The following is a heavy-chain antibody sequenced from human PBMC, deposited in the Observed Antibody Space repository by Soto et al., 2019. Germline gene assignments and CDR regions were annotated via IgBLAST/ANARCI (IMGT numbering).Heavy chain of an antibody. D-gene: IGHD2-15*01. V-gene: IGHV3-23*01. CDR3: AKDAHCTGGSCSPA. CDR2: ISSSGGST. J-gene: IGHJ5*02. Sequence: EVKLLESGGGLVPPGGSLRLSCAASGFTFSSYAMSWVRQAPGKGLAWISRISSSGGSTHSADSVKGRFTISRDNSKNTLYLQMNSLRAEDTAIYYCAKDAHCTGGSCSPAWGQGTLVTVSS. CDR1: GFTFSSYA.